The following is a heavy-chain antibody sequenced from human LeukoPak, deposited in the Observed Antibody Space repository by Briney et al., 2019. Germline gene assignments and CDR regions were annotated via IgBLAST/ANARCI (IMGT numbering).Heavy chain of an antibody. CDR1: GFTISSYW. CDR2: IKHNGDEL. V-gene: IGHV3-7*01. CDR3: ARELRTFDS. J-gene: IGHJ4*02. D-gene: IGHD3-16*01. Sequence: PGGSLRLSCAASGFTISSYWLTWVRQAPGKGLEWVANIKHNGDELNYVDSVEDRFTISRDNAKNSLYLHMTDLRAEDTAVYYCARELRTFDSWGQGTLVTVSS.